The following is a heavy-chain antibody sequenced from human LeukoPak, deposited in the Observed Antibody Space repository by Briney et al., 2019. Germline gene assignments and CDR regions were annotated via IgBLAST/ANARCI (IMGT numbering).Heavy chain of an antibody. V-gene: IGHV4-39*07. J-gene: IGHJ5*02. Sequence: SETLSLTCTVSGGSISSSSYYWGWIRQPPGKGLEWIGSIYHSGSTYYNPSLKSRVTISVDTSKNQFSLKLSSVTAADTAVYYCAREGYDSNWFDPWGQGTLVTVSS. CDR1: GGSISSSSYY. D-gene: IGHD3-22*01. CDR2: IYHSGST. CDR3: AREGYDSNWFDP.